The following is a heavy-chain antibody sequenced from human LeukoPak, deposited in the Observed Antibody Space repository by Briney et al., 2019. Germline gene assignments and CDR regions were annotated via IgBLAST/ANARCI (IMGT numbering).Heavy chain of an antibody. D-gene: IGHD1-1*01. Sequence: GGSLRLSCAASGFTFSTYWMHWVCQAPGKGLVWVSRIKFDGSSTTYADSEKGRFTISRDNAKNTLYLQMNSLRAEDTAVYYCARGAEGHNCGEFDRWGQGTLVTVSS. V-gene: IGHV3-74*01. CDR2: IKFDGSST. J-gene: IGHJ5*02. CDR3: ARGAEGHNCGEFDR. CDR1: GFTFSTYW.